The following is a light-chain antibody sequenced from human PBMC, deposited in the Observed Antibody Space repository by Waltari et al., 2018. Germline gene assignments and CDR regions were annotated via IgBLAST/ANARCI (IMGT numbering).Light chain of an antibody. J-gene: IGKJ3*01. CDR2: GSS. CDR3: QQAYNRIT. Sequence: DIQMTQSPSFLSASVGDRVTITCRASQRISSYLNWYQQQAGKGPKLLIYGSSSLQSGVPSRFSGTGSGTDFTLTTNGLQPEDFATYYCQQAYNRITFGPGTTVDFK. CDR1: QRISSY. V-gene: IGKV1-39*01.